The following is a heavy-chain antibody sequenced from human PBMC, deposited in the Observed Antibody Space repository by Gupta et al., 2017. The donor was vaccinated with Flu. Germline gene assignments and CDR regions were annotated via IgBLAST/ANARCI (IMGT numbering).Heavy chain of an antibody. J-gene: IGHJ3*02. V-gene: IGHV4-39*01. CDR3: ASRSGWYFVFDI. CDR2: VYYSGTT. Sequence: INTNSHYWGWIRQPPEKGLEWIGSVYYSGTTFDKTSLKSRVTVYLDTAKKQFSLKLTSVNAADTAVYYCASRSGWYFVFDIWGQGTTVTVSS. D-gene: IGHD6-13*01. CDR1: INTNSHY.